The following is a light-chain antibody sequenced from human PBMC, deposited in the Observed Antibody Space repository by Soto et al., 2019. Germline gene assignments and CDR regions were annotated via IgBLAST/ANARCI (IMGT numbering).Light chain of an antibody. CDR3: QQYNNWPRT. Sequence: EIVMTQSPVTLSVSPGERTTLSCRASQSVSSNLAWYQQKPGQAPSLLIYDASTRATGIPARFSGSGSGTEFTLTISSLQSEDFAVYYCQQYNNWPRTFGQGTKVDIK. CDR1: QSVSSN. J-gene: IGKJ1*01. V-gene: IGKV3-15*01. CDR2: DAS.